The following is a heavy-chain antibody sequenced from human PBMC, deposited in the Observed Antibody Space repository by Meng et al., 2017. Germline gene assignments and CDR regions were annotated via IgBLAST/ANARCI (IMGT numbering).Heavy chain of an antibody. Sequence: GESLKISCAASGFTFSSYSMNWVRQAPGKGLEWVSSISSSSYIYYADSVKGRFTISRDNAKNSLYLQMNSLRAEDTAVYYCARDGSPGYSSGWYDYWGQGTLVTVSS. J-gene: IGHJ5*01. CDR2: ISSSSYI. V-gene: IGHV3-21*01. CDR1: GFTFSSYS. CDR3: ARDGSPGYSSGWYDY. D-gene: IGHD6-19*01.